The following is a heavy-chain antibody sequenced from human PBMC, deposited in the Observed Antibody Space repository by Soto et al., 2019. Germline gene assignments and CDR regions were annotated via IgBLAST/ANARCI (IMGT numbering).Heavy chain of an antibody. Sequence: SVKVSCKASGGTFSSYAISWVRQAPGQGLEWMGGIIPIFGTANYAQKFQGRVTITADESTSTAYMELRSLRSEDTAVYYCARVCGSGSRNDFDIWGQGTMVTVSS. J-gene: IGHJ3*02. CDR1: GGTFSSYA. CDR3: ARVCGSGSRNDFDI. CDR2: IIPIFGTA. V-gene: IGHV1-69*13. D-gene: IGHD3-10*01.